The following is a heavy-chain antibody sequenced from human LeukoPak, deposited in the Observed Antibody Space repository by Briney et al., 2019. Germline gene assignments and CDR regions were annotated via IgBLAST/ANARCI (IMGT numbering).Heavy chain of an antibody. CDR1: GFTVSSNY. CDR3: AGLMTTYFSIDY. V-gene: IGHV3-53*01. CDR2: IYSGGST. D-gene: IGHD4-11*01. Sequence: GGSLRLSCAASGFTVSSNYMSWVRQAPGKGLEWVSVIYSGGSTYYADSVKGRFTISRDNSKNTLYLQMNSLRAEDTAVYYCAGLMTTYFSIDYWGQGTLVTVSS. J-gene: IGHJ4*02.